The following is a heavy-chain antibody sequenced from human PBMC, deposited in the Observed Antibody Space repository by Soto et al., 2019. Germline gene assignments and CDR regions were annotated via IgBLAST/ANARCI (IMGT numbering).Heavy chain of an antibody. V-gene: IGHV1-69*13. Sequence: ASVKVSCKASGYTFTSYGISWVRQAPGQGLEWMGGIIPIFGTTNYAQKFQGRVTITADESTSTAYMELRSLRSDDTAVYYCARDSPPVDYWGQGTLVTVSS. J-gene: IGHJ4*02. CDR2: IIPIFGTT. CDR3: ARDSPPVDY. CDR1: GYTFTSYG.